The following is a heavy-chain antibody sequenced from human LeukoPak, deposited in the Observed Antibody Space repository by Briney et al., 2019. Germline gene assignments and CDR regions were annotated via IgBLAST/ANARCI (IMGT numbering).Heavy chain of an antibody. CDR1: GGSISSSSYY. CDR2: IYYSGST. CDR3: ARQVGSSSWEIDY. D-gene: IGHD6-13*01. Sequence: SETLSLTCTVSGGSISSSSYYWGWIRQPPGKGLEWIGSIYYSGSTYYNPSLKSRVTISVDTSKNQFSLKLSSVTAADTAVYYCARQVGSSSWEIDYWGQGTLVTVSS. J-gene: IGHJ4*02. V-gene: IGHV4-39*01.